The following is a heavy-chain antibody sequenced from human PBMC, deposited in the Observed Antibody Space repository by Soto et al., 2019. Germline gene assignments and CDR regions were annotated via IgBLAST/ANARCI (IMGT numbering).Heavy chain of an antibody. Sequence: SETLSLTCTVSGGSISSYYWSWIRQPPGKGLEWIGYIYYSGSTNYNPSLKSRVTISVDTSKNQFSLKLSSVTAADTAVYYCARWIPDYYDSSGYYQNWFDPWGQGTLVTVSS. J-gene: IGHJ5*02. D-gene: IGHD3-22*01. CDR3: ARWIPDYYDSSGYYQNWFDP. CDR1: GGSISSYY. V-gene: IGHV4-59*08. CDR2: IYYSGST.